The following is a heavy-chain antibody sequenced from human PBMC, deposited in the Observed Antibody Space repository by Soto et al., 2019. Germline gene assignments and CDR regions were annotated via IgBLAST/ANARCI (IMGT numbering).Heavy chain of an antibody. J-gene: IGHJ5*02. CDR1: GGSFSGYY. D-gene: IGHD3-22*01. V-gene: IGHV4-34*01. Sequence: ETLSLTCAVYGGSFSGYYWSWIRQPPGKGLEWIGEINHSGSTNYNPSLKSRVTISVDTSKNQFSLKLSSVTAADTAVYYCARKMPTMIVVVIQNWFDPWGQGTRVTVSS. CDR3: ARKMPTMIVVVIQNWFDP. CDR2: INHSGST.